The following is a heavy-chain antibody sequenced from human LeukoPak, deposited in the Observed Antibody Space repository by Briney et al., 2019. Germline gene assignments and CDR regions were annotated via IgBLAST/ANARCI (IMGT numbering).Heavy chain of an antibody. Sequence: GASVKVSCKASGYTFTGYYMHWVRQAPGQGLEWMGWINPNSGGTNYAQKFQGRVTMTRDTSISTAYMELSRLRSDDTAVYYCARDLPGGYTVTTKAVHNWFDPWGQGTLVTVSS. J-gene: IGHJ5*02. D-gene: IGHD4-17*01. CDR3: ARDLPGGYTVTTKAVHNWFDP. CDR1: GYTFTGYY. V-gene: IGHV1-2*02. CDR2: INPNSGGT.